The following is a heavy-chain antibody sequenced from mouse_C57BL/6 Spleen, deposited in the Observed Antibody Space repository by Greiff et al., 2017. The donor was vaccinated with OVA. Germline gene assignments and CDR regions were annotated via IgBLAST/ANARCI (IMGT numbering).Heavy chain of an antibody. CDR1: GYTFTSYW. CDR3: ARSDGSSPAWFAY. Sequence: QVQLQQPGTELVKPGASVKLSCKASGYTFTSYWMHWVKQRPGQGLEWIGNINPSNGGTNYNEKFKSKATLTVDKSSSTAYMQLSSLTTEDSAVYYCARSDGSSPAWFAYWGQGTLVTVSA. CDR2: INPSNGGT. D-gene: IGHD1-1*01. V-gene: IGHV1-53*01. J-gene: IGHJ3*01.